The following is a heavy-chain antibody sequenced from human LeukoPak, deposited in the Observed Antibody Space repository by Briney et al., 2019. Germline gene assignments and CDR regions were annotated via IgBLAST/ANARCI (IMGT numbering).Heavy chain of an antibody. J-gene: IGHJ2*01. CDR2: IKEDGSED. D-gene: IGHD1-26*01. CDR1: EFTFSRYW. V-gene: IGHV3-7*01. Sequence: GGSLRLSCAASEFTFSRYWMSWVRQAPGKGLEWVANIKEDGSEDYYVESVKGRFTISRENAKNSLYLQMNSLRAGDTAVYYCARATTTYFDLWGRGTLVTVSS. CDR3: ARATTTYFDL.